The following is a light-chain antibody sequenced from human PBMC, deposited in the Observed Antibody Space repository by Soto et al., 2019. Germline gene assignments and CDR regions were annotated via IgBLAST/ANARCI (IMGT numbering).Light chain of an antibody. Sequence: QSALTQPPSASGSPGQSVTISCTGTSSDVGAYKYVSWYQQYPGKAPKLMIYEVTKRPSGVPDRFSCSKSGNTASLTVSGLQAEDEAEYYCTSYVDNDIWVFGGGTTVTVL. CDR2: EVT. CDR1: SSDVGAYKY. J-gene: IGLJ3*02. V-gene: IGLV2-8*01. CDR3: TSYVDNDIWV.